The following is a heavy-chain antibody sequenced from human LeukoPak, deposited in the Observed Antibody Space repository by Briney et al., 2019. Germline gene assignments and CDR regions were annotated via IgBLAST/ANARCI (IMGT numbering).Heavy chain of an antibody. Sequence: GGSLRLSCAASGVTLSSYGMHWVRQAPGKGLEWVAVISYDGSNKYYADSVKGRFTISRDNSKNTLYLQMNSLRAEDTAVYYCATGGYSGYEVYYFDYWGQGTLVTVSS. J-gene: IGHJ4*02. CDR2: ISYDGSNK. D-gene: IGHD5-12*01. CDR1: GVTLSSYG. CDR3: ATGGYSGYEVYYFDY. V-gene: IGHV3-30*03.